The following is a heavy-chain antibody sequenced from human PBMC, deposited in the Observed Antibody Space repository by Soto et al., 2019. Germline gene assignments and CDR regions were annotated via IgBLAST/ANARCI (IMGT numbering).Heavy chain of an antibody. V-gene: IGHV1-69*04. CDR2: IIPILGIA. Sequence: GASVKVSCKASGGTFSSYTISWVRQAPGQGLEWMGRIIPILGIANYAQKFQGRVTITADKSTSTAYMELSSLRSEDTAVYYCARDLPGRGNWFDPWGQGTLVTVSS. CDR3: ARDLPGRGNWFDP. D-gene: IGHD3-10*01. CDR1: GGTFSSYT. J-gene: IGHJ5*02.